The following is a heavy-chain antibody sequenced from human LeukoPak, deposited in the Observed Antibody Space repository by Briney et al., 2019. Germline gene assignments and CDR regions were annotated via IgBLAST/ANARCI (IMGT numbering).Heavy chain of an antibody. D-gene: IGHD3-22*01. CDR2: INPSGGST. CDR1: GYTFTSYY. J-gene: IGHJ4*02. V-gene: IGHV1-46*01. CDR3: ARDVTESITMIRDYRLSMGH. Sequence: GASVKVSCKASGYTFTSYYMHWVRQAPGQGLEWMGIINPSGGSTSYAQKFQGRVTMTRDTSTSTVYMELSSLRSEDTAVYYCARDVTESITMIRDYRLSMGHWGQGTLVTVSS.